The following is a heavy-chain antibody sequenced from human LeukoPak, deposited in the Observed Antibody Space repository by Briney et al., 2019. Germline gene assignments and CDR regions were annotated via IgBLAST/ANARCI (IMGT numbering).Heavy chain of an antibody. D-gene: IGHD3-10*01. V-gene: IGHV3-30*01. CDR2: ISYDGSNK. CDR3: ARDLYYYGSGSYYPPGY. Sequence: GGSLRLSCAASGFTFSSYAMHWVRQAPGKGLEWVAVISYDGSNKYYADSVKGRFTISRDNSKNTLYLRMNSLRAEDTAVYYCARDLYYYGSGSYYPPGYWGQGTLVTVSS. CDR1: GFTFSSYA. J-gene: IGHJ4*02.